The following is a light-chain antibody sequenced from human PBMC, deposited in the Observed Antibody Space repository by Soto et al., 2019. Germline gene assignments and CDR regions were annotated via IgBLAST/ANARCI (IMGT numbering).Light chain of an antibody. J-gene: IGLJ2*01. CDR2: DNN. Sequence: QSVLTQPPSVSAAPGPKVTISCSGSSSNIGNNYVSWYQQLPGTAPKLLIYDNNKRPSGIPDRFSGSKSGTSATLGITGLQTGDQACYYRGTWDSRPNAGGGVFGGGTKLTVL. CDR3: GTWDSRPNAGGGV. V-gene: IGLV1-51*01. CDR1: SSNIGNNY.